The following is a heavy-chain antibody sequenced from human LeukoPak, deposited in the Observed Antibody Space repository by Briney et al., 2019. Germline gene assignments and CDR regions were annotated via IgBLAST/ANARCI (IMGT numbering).Heavy chain of an antibody. CDR1: GFTFSSYS. D-gene: IGHD6-19*01. CDR3: ARATWYSSGWYPRPISDDFDY. Sequence: GGSLRLSCAASGFTFSSYSMNWVRQAPGKGLEWVSSISSSSSYIYYADSVKGRFTISRDNAKNSLYLQMNSLRAEDTAVYYCARATWYSSGWYPRPISDDFDYWGQGTLVTVSS. CDR2: ISSSSSYI. V-gene: IGHV3-21*01. J-gene: IGHJ4*02.